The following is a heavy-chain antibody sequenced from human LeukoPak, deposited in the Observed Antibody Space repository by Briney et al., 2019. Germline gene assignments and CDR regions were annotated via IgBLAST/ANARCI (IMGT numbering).Heavy chain of an antibody. V-gene: IGHV1-18*01. D-gene: IGHD3-16*02. J-gene: IGHJ4*02. CDR3: ARDDKGYDYVWGSYRYPFDY. Sequence: ASVKVSCXASGYTFTSYGISWVRQAPGQGLEWMGWISAYNGNTNYAQKLQGRVTMTTDTSTSTAYMELRSLRSDDTAVYYCARDDKGYDYVWGSYRYPFDYWGQGTLVTVSS. CDR1: GYTFTSYG. CDR2: ISAYNGNT.